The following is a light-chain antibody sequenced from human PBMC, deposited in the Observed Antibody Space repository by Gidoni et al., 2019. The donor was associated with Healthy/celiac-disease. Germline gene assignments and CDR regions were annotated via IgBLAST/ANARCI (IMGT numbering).Light chain of an antibody. CDR3: QQYANLPLT. CDR2: DAS. J-gene: IGKJ4*01. V-gene: IGKV1-33*01. Sequence: DIQMTQSPSSLSASVGDRVTITCQASQDISNYLNWYQQKPGKAPKLPIYDASNLETGVPSRFSGSGSGTAFTFTISSLQPEDIATYYCQQYANLPLTFGGGTKVEIK. CDR1: QDISNY.